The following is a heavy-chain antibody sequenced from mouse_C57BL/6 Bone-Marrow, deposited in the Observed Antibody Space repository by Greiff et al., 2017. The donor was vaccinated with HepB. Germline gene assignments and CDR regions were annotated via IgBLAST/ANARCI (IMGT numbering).Heavy chain of an antibody. CDR3: TRDTVTTDYWYFDV. CDR1: GFTFSSYA. D-gene: IGHD2-2*01. Sequence: EVQLVESGEGLVKPGGSLKLSCAASGFTFSSYAMSWVRQTPEKRLEWVAYISSGGDYIYYADTVKGRFTISRDNARNTLYLQMSSLKSEDTAMYYCTRDTVTTDYWYFDVWGTGTTVTVSS. CDR2: ISSGGDYI. J-gene: IGHJ1*03. V-gene: IGHV5-9-1*02.